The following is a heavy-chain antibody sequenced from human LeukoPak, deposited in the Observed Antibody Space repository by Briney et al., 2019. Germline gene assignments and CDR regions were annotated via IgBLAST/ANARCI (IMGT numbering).Heavy chain of an antibody. CDR2: IYSGGST. J-gene: IGHJ4*02. V-gene: IGHV3-66*02. CDR1: GFTVSSNY. Sequence: PGGSLRLSCAASGFTVSSNYVSWVRQAPGKGLEWVSVIYSGGSTYYADSVKGRFTISRDNSKNTLYLQMNSLRAEDTAVYYCARAPWDTAMVNWGQGTLVTVSS. D-gene: IGHD5-18*01. CDR3: ARAPWDTAMVN.